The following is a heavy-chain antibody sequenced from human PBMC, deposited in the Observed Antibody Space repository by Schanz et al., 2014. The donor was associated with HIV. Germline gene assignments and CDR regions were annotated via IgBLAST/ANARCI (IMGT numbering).Heavy chain of an antibody. Sequence: QVQLVQSGAEVKKPGASVKVSCRVSENTLSESSMHWVRQAPGKGLEWMGGFNPEEAETVFAQKFQGRLTLTEDTSSDTAYMELSSLRFEDTAVYYCATMVGTTRWFDPWGQGTLVTVSS. CDR1: ENTLSESS. D-gene: IGHD1-1*01. CDR3: ATMVGTTRWFDP. J-gene: IGHJ5*02. CDR2: FNPEEAET. V-gene: IGHV1-24*01.